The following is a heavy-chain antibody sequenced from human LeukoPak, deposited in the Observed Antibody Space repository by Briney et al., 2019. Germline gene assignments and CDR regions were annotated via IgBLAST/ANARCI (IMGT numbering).Heavy chain of an antibody. CDR3: AQYCTNGVCRYYFDY. J-gene: IGHJ4*02. CDR2: FDPEDGET. D-gene: IGHD2-8*01. Sequence: ASVKVSCKVSGYTLTELSMHWVRQAPGKGLEWMGGFDPEDGETIYAQKFQGRVTMTEDTSTDTAYMELSSLRSEDTAVYYCAQYCTNGVCRYYFDYWGQGTLVIVSS. CDR1: GYTLTELS. V-gene: IGHV1-24*01.